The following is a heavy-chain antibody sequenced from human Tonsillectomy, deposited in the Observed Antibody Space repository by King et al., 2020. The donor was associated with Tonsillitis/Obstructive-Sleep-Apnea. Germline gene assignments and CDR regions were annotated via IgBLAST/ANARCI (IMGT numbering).Heavy chain of an antibody. J-gene: IGHJ3*02. Sequence: VQLVESGGGLVQPGGSLRLSCAASGFTFSSYWMHWVRQAPGKGLVWVSRINSDGSSTSYADSVKGRFTISRDNAKNTLYLQMNSLRAEDTGVYYCARDPSSSWSSDAFDIWGQGTMVTVSS. V-gene: IGHV3-74*01. CDR2: INSDGSST. D-gene: IGHD6-13*01. CDR3: ARDPSSSWSSDAFDI. CDR1: GFTFSSYW.